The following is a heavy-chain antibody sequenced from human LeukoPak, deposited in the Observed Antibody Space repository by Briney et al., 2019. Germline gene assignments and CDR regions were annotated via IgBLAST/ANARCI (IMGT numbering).Heavy chain of an antibody. D-gene: IGHD2-15*01. CDR1: GFTFDDYA. Sequence: GGSLRLSCAASGFTFDDYAMHWVRQAPGKGLEWVSGISWNSGYIGYADSVKGRFTISRDNAKNSLYLQMNSLRAEDTALYYCAKAGAGIYCSGGSCYELWPSYMDVWGKGTTVTISS. V-gene: IGHV3-9*01. CDR2: ISWNSGYI. J-gene: IGHJ6*03. CDR3: AKAGAGIYCSGGSCYELWPSYMDV.